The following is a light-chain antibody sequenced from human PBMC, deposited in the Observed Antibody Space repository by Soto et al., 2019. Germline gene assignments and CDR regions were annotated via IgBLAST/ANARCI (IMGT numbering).Light chain of an antibody. CDR3: QQYNSYLGT. J-gene: IGKJ1*01. CDR2: KAS. CDR1: QSISSW. Sequence: DIQLTQSPSTLSASVGDRVTITCRASQSISSWLAWYQQKPGKAPKLLIYKASSLESGVPSRFSVSGSGTEFTLTISSLQPDDFATYYCQQYNSYLGTFGQGTKLEIK. V-gene: IGKV1-5*03.